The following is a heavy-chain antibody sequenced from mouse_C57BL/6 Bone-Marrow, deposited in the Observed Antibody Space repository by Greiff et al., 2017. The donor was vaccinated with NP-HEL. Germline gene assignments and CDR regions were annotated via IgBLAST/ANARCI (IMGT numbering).Heavy chain of an antibody. Sequence: EVKLVESGGGLVQPGGSLSLSCAASGFTFTDYYMSWVRQPPGKALEWLGFIRNKANGYTTEYSASVKGRFTISRDNSQSILYLQMNALRAEDSATYYCARSSVTAPYWYFDVWGTGTTVTVSS. CDR3: ARSSVTAPYWYFDV. J-gene: IGHJ1*03. CDR2: IRNKANGYTT. V-gene: IGHV7-3*01. CDR1: GFTFTDYY. D-gene: IGHD2-2*01.